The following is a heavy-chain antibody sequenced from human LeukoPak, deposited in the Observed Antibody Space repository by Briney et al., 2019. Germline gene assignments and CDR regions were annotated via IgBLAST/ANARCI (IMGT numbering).Heavy chain of an antibody. CDR1: GFTFSDYY. CDR2: ISSGGSTI. V-gene: IGHV3-11*04. J-gene: IGHJ4*02. D-gene: IGHD2-15*01. CDR3: ARDPAAAPYYDY. Sequence: PGGSLRLSCAVSGFTFSDYYMSWIRQAPGKGLEWVSYISSGGSTISHADSVKGRFTISRDNAENSLYLQMNSLRAEDTALYYCARDPAAAPYYDYWGQGTLVTVSS.